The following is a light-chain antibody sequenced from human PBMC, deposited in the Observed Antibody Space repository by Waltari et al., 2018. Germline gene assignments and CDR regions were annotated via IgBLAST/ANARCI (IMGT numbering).Light chain of an antibody. J-gene: IGLJ2*01. CDR2: SNN. CDR3: ATWDDSLNGVV. Sequence: QSVLTQPPSASGTPGPGVTISCSGSRSNIGTNTVNWYQQPPGTAPKVLMYSNNQRPSGVPDRFSGSKSGTSASLAVSGLQSEDEGDYYCATWDDSLNGVVFGGGTKLTVL. V-gene: IGLV1-44*01. CDR1: RSNIGTNT.